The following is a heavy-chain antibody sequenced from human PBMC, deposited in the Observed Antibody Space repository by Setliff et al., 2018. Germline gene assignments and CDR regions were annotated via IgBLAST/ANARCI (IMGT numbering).Heavy chain of an antibody. Sequence: ASVKVSCKASGDSIPKNAISWVRQAPGQGLEWMGWISAYNGDTNYAQNLQGRVTMTTDTSTSTAYMELRSLRSDDTAVYYCARDRRNIVVAVVNAAFDIWGQGTMVTVSS. J-gene: IGHJ3*02. CDR3: ARDRRNIVVAVVNAAFDI. CDR2: ISAYNGDT. CDR1: GDSIPKNA. V-gene: IGHV1-18*01. D-gene: IGHD2-15*01.